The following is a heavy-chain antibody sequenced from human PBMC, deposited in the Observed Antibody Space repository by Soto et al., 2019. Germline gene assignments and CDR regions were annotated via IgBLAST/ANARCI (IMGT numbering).Heavy chain of an antibody. D-gene: IGHD5-12*01. CDR2: IYSGGST. CDR3: ARDWRDGYNGIRLAGYYGMDV. Sequence: GGSLRLSCAASGFTVSSNYMSWVRQAPGKGLEWVSVIYSGGSTYYADSVKGRFTISRDNSKNTLYLQMNSLRAEDTAVYYCARDWRDGYNGIRLAGYYGMDVWGQGTTVTVSS. J-gene: IGHJ6*02. V-gene: IGHV3-53*01. CDR1: GFTVSSNY.